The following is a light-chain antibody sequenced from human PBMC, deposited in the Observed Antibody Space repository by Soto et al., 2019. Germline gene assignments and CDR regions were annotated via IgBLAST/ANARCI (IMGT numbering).Light chain of an antibody. CDR1: QGISHY. CDR2: AAS. J-gene: IGKJ3*01. V-gene: IGKV1-27*01. Sequence: DIQMTQSPSSLSASVGDRVTITCRATQGISHYLAWYQQRPGGVPKLLIHAASTLHSGVSSRFSGSGSGTDFTLTISSLQPEDVGTYYCQKYENGPFTFGPGTKVDLK. CDR3: QKYENGPFT.